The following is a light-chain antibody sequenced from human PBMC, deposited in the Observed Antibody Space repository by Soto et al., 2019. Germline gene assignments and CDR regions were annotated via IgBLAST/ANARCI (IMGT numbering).Light chain of an antibody. V-gene: IGKV1-8*01. J-gene: IGKJ5*01. CDR3: QQYNYWPPIT. Sequence: AIRMTQSPSSLSASTGDRVTIPCRASQGISSYLAWYQQKPGKAPKLLIYAASSLQSGVPSRFSGSGSGTDFTLAISSLQPEDFAVYYCQQYNYWPPITFGQGTRLEIK. CDR1: QGISSY. CDR2: AAS.